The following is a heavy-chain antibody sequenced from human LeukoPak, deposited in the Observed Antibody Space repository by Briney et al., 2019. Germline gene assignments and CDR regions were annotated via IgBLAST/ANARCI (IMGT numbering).Heavy chain of an antibody. Sequence: SETLSLTCAVSGYSISSGYYWGWIRQPPGKGLEWIGSIYHSGSTYYNPSLKSRVTISVDTSKNQFSLKLSSVTAADTAVYYCARWDSSPGGSFDYWGQGTLVTVSS. J-gene: IGHJ4*02. CDR3: ARWDSSPGGSFDY. V-gene: IGHV4-38-2*01. D-gene: IGHD6-13*01. CDR2: IYHSGST. CDR1: GYSISSGYY.